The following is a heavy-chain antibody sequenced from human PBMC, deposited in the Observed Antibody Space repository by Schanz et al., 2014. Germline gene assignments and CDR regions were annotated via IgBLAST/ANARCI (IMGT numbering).Heavy chain of an antibody. CDR1: GYTLTGFV. J-gene: IGHJ5*02. D-gene: IGHD3-10*01. Sequence: QVQLVQSGAEVKKPGASVKVSCKASGYTLTGFVVSWVRQAPGQGREWMGWISAYNGNTNYAQKFQGRVTMTTDTSTSTAYMELRSLRSDDTAVYYCARDGTIWFGELCPWFDPWGQGTLVTVSS. CDR3: ARDGTIWFGELCPWFDP. CDR2: ISAYNGNT. V-gene: IGHV1-18*01.